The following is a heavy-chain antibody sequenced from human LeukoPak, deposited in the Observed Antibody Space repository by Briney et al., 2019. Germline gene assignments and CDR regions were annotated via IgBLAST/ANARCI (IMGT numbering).Heavy chain of an antibody. J-gene: IGHJ4*02. D-gene: IGHD6-13*01. Sequence: ASVKVSCKASGGTFSSYAISWVRQAPGQGLEWMGGIIPIFGTANYAQKFQGRVTITRNTSISTAYMELSSLRSEDTAVYYCARGWAAADGFDYWGQGTLVTVSS. V-gene: IGHV1-69*05. CDR1: GGTFSSYA. CDR3: ARGWAAADGFDY. CDR2: IIPIFGTA.